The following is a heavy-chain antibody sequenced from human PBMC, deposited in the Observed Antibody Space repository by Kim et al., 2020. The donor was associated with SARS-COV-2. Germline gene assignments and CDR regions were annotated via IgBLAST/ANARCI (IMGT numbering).Heavy chain of an antibody. J-gene: IGHJ2*01. D-gene: IGHD2-2*01. Sequence: GGSLRLSCLGSRFTFSTSAMTWVRQAPGKGLEWVSTIFGSGHGTYYPDSVRGRFIVSRDNFKNTLYLQMNNLRADDTAIYYCAKNVHVTSVTFLWYFDLWGRGTSVTVS. CDR2: IFGSGHGT. CDR3: AKNVHVTSVTFLWYFDL. V-gene: IGHV3-23*01. CDR1: RFTFSTSA.